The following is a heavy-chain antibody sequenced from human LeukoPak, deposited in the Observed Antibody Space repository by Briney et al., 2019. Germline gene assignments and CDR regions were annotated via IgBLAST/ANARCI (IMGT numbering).Heavy chain of an antibody. D-gene: IGHD3-10*01. Sequence: SETLSLTCTVSGGSISSYYWSWVRQPPGKGLEWIGYIYYSGSTNYNLSLKSRVTISVDTSKNQFSLKLSSVTAADTAVYYCARVGYYARAFDIWGQGTMVTVSS. CDR1: GGSISSYY. CDR2: IYYSGST. J-gene: IGHJ3*02. CDR3: ARVGYYARAFDI. V-gene: IGHV4-59*01.